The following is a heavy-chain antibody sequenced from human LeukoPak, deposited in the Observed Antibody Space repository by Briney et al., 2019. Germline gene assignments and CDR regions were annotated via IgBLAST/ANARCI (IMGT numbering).Heavy chain of an antibody. CDR2: ISGYKSVT. V-gene: IGHV1-18*04. CDR3: ARDEAVSFWLGRIESFHV. D-gene: IGHD3-3*01. J-gene: IGHJ3*01. Sequence: ASVTVSCKASGYRFSNFGITWVRQAPGQGLDWLGWISGYKSVTKYAQNFQGRVTMTTDTSTSTAYMELGSLRSDDTAVYYCARDEAVSFWLGRIESFHVWGPGTMVIVSS. CDR1: GYRFSNFG.